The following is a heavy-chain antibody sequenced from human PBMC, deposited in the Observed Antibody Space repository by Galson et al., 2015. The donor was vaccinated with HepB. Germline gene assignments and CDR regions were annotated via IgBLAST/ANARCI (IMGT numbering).Heavy chain of an antibody. V-gene: IGHV1-2*02. CDR1: GYIFTDYY. CDR2: INPNSGDT. Sequence: SVKVSCKASGYIFTDYYIHWVRQAPGQGLEWMGWINPNSGDTNYAQKFQGRITMTRDTSITTGYMDIFSLIFDDTAVYYCARDYYDTSGYFFGQHWGQGTLVTVSS. D-gene: IGHD3-22*01. CDR3: ARDYYDTSGYFFGQH. J-gene: IGHJ1*01.